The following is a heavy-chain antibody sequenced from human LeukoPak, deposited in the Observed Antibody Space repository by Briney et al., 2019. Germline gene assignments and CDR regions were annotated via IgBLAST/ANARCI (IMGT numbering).Heavy chain of an antibody. CDR1: GFSLSTSKMC. CDR3: GRMVAGPDYFDY. D-gene: IGHD6-19*01. Sequence: SGPALVKPTQTLTLTCTFSGFSLSTSKMCVSWIRQPPGKALEWLARIDWDDDKYYTTSLKTRLTISKDTSKNQVVLTMTNMDPVDTATYYCGRMVAGPDYFDYWGQGTLVTVSS. V-gene: IGHV2-70*11. J-gene: IGHJ4*02. CDR2: IDWDDDK.